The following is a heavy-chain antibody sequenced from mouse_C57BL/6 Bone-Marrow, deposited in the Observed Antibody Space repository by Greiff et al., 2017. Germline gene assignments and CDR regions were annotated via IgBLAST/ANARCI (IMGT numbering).Heavy chain of an antibody. CDR2: IRSKSNNYAT. CDR3: VRDYYGSSYWFAY. D-gene: IGHD1-1*01. Sequence: EVQLQESGGGLVQPKGSLKLSCAASGFSFNTYAMNWVRQAPGKGLEWVARIRSKSNNYATYYADSLKDRFTISRDDSESMLYLQMNNLKTEDTAMYYCVRDYYGSSYWFAYWGQGTLVTVSA. CDR1: GFSFNTYA. J-gene: IGHJ3*01. V-gene: IGHV10-1*01.